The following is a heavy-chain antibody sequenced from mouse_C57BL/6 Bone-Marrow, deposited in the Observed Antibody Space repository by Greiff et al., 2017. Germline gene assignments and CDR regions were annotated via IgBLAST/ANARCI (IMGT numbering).Heavy chain of an antibody. CDR1: GYTFTDYY. V-gene: IGHV1-75*01. D-gene: IGHD1-1*01. J-gene: IGHJ4*01. CDR3: ARYYGSSLYAMDY. CDR2: IFPGSGST. Sequence: VMLVESGPELVKPGASVKISCKASGYTFTDYYINWVKQRPGQGLEWIGWIFPGSGSTYYNEKFKGKATLTVDKSSSTAYMLLSSLTSEDSAVYFCARYYGSSLYAMDYWGQGTSVTVSS.